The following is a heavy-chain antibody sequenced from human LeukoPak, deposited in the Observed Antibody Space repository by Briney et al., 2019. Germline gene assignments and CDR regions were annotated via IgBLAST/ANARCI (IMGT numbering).Heavy chain of an antibody. Sequence: GGSLRLSCAASGFTFSNYEMHWVRQAPGKGLQWVSSISISGTTIYYADSVKGRFTISRDNAKNSLYLQMHSLRAEDTAVYYCARSVTMVRGIIEYYFDYWGQGTLITVSS. CDR1: GFTFSNYE. D-gene: IGHD3-10*01. CDR2: ISISGTTI. J-gene: IGHJ4*02. CDR3: ARSVTMVRGIIEYYFDY. V-gene: IGHV3-48*03.